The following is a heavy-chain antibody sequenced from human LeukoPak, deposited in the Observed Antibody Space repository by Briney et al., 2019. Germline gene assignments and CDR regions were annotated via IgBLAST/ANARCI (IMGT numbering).Heavy chain of an antibody. D-gene: IGHD3-9*01. J-gene: IGHJ4*02. CDR2: ISGSGGST. V-gene: IGHV3-23*01. CDR1: GFTFSSYG. Sequence: GGSLRLSCAASGFTFSSYGMSWVRQAPGKGLEWVSAISGSGGSTYYADSVKGRITISRDNSKNTLYLQMNSLRAEDTAVYYCAKVIGGGYDILTGYYSSYYFDYWGQGTLATVSS. CDR3: AKVIGGGYDILTGYYSSYYFDY.